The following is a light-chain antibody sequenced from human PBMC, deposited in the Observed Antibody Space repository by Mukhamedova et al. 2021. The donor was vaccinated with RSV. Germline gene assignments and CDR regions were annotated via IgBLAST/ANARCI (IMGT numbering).Light chain of an antibody. V-gene: IGKV1-39*01. J-gene: IGKJ2*01. CDR3: QQGYATPNT. Sequence: GRAPKVLIFGASSQQSGVPSRFSARGSGTDFILTISGLQPEDFATYYCQQGYATPNTFGQGTKLEIK. CDR2: GAS.